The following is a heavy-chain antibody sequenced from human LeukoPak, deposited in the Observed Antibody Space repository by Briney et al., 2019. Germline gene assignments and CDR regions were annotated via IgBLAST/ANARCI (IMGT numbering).Heavy chain of an antibody. CDR2: ISYDGSNK. Sequence: GGSLRLSCAASGFTFDDYGMSWVRQAPGKGLEWVAVISYDGSNKYYADSVKGRFTISRDNSKNTLYLQMNSLRAEDTAIYYCAKNGDRGAYCTGGTCYPYFYYYMDVWGKGTTVTI. CDR1: GFTFDDYG. V-gene: IGHV3-30*18. CDR3: AKNGDRGAYCTGGTCYPYFYYYMDV. D-gene: IGHD2-15*01. J-gene: IGHJ6*03.